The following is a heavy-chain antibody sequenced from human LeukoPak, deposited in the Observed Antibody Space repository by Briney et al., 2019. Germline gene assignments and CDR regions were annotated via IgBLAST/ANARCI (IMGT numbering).Heavy chain of an antibody. CDR2: IYNGGST. CDR1: GFTVSDNY. V-gene: IGHV3-53*01. D-gene: IGHD4-17*01. Sequence: GGSLRLSCAASGFTVSDNYMSWVRQAPGKGLEWVSVIYNGGSTYYADSAEGRFIISRDESKNTLFLQMNNLRAEDTAVYYCAKKNKDGDYDLDYWGQGTLVTVSS. CDR3: AKKNKDGDYDLDY. J-gene: IGHJ4*02.